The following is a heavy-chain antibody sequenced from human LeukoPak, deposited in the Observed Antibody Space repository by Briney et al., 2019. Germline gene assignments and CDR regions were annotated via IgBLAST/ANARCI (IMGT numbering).Heavy chain of an antibody. CDR2: INNDGSST. CDR3: ARVAPDTSGYYYGDY. V-gene: IGHV3-74*01. CDR1: GFTFSSYW. D-gene: IGHD3-22*01. J-gene: IGHJ4*02. Sequence: HPGGSLRLSCAASGFTFSSYWMHWVRQAPGKGLVWVSRINNDGSSTSYADSVKGRFTISRDNAKNTLYLQMNSLRAEDTAVYYCARVAPDTSGYYYGDYWGQGTLVTVSS.